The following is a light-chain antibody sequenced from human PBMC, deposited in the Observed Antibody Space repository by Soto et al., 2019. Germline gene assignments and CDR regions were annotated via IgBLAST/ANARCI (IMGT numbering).Light chain of an antibody. Sequence: EIALTQSPATLSLSPGERATHSCRASQSVSRYLAWYQQKPGQAPRLLIYDASNRATGIPARFSGSGSGTDFTLTISSLEPEDFALYYCQQRGNWPSFGGGTKVEIK. V-gene: IGKV3-11*01. CDR2: DAS. CDR3: QQRGNWPS. J-gene: IGKJ4*01. CDR1: QSVSRY.